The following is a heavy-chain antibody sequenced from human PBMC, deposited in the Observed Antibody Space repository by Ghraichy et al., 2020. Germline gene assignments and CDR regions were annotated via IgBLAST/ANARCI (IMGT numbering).Heavy chain of an antibody. J-gene: IGHJ5*02. CDR2: ISGSGGST. Sequence: GESLNISCAASGFTFSSYAMSWVRQAPGKGLEWVSAISGSGGSTYYADSVKGRFTISRDNSKNTLYLQMNSLRAEDTAVYYCAKRRGFDGDYIRFDPWGQGTLVTVSS. D-gene: IGHD4-17*01. V-gene: IGHV3-23*01. CDR3: AKRRGFDGDYIRFDP. CDR1: GFTFSSYA.